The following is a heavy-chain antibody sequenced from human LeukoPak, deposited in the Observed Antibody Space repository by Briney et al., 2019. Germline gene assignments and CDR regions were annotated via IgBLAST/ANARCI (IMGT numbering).Heavy chain of an antibody. Sequence: PSETLSLTCSVSDDSITMYYWTWIRQPPGKGLEWIGYVDHTGSTNFNPSLNGRVSISRDTTKNLFSLRLSSVTAADTAVYYCARESLTWLQSRTSWFDPWGQGTLVTVSS. D-gene: IGHD5-24*01. CDR2: VDHTGST. J-gene: IGHJ5*02. V-gene: IGHV4-59*12. CDR1: DDSITMYY. CDR3: ARESLTWLQSRTSWFDP.